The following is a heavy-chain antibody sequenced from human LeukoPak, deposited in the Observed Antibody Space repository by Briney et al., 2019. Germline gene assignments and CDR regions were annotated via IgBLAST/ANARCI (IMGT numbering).Heavy chain of an antibody. CDR2: IYYSGST. V-gene: IGHV4-59*01. Sequence: SETLSLTCTVSGGSISSYYWSWIRQPPGKGLEWIGYIYYSGSTNYNPSLKSRVTISVDTSRNQFSLKLSSVTAADTAVYYCARGLNGMRDYWGQGTLVTVSS. D-gene: IGHD2-8*01. J-gene: IGHJ4*02. CDR3: ARGLNGMRDY. CDR1: GGSISSYY.